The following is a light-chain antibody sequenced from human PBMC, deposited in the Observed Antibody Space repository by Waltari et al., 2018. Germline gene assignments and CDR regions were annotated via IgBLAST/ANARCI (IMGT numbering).Light chain of an antibody. Sequence: EIVLTQSPGTLSLSPGERATLSCRASQSVGRSLAWYQQKPGQAPRLRIYGASNRAAGIPDRFSGSGSGTDFSLTISRLEPEDFVVYYCQHYVRLPATFGQGTKVEIK. V-gene: IGKV3-20*01. J-gene: IGKJ1*01. CDR3: QHYVRLPAT. CDR2: GAS. CDR1: QSVGRS.